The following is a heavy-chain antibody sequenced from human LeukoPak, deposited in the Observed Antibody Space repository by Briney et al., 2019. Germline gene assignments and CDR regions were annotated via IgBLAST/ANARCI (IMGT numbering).Heavy chain of an antibody. D-gene: IGHD4-17*01. CDR2: IYYSGST. CDR1: GGSISTYY. V-gene: IGHV4-59*12. CDR3: ARETDPYTVTTDYFDY. Sequence: SETLSLTCTVSGGSISTYYWSWIRQPPGKGLEWIGSIYYSGSTYYNPSLKSRVTISVDTSKNQFSLKLSSVTAADTAVYYCARETDPYTVTTDYFDYWGQGTLVTVSS. J-gene: IGHJ4*02.